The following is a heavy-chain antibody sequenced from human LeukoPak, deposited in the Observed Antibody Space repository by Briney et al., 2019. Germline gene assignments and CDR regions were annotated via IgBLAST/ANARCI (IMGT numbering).Heavy chain of an antibody. D-gene: IGHD1-26*01. CDR3: ATGPSGSYHNFDY. Sequence: ASVKVSCKVSGYTLTELSMHWVRQAPGKGLEWMGGFDPEDGETIYAQKFQGRVTMTEDTSTGTAYMELSSLRSEDTAVYYCATGPSGSYHNFDYWGQGTLVTVSS. V-gene: IGHV1-24*01. J-gene: IGHJ4*02. CDR1: GYTLTELS. CDR2: FDPEDGET.